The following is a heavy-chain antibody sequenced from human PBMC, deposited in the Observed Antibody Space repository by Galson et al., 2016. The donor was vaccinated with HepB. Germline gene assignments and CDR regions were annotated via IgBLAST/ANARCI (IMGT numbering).Heavy chain of an antibody. V-gene: IGHV3-48*02. Sequence: SLRLSCAASGFTFSSYSMNWVRQAPGKGLEWVSYISSSSSTIYYADSVKGRFTISRDSAKNSLYMQMNSLRDEDTAVYYCARNPRLYRRDYVWGSYRSLGIWFDPWGQGTLVTVSS. CDR3: ARNPRLYRRDYVWGSYRSLGIWFDP. CDR1: GFTFSSYS. CDR2: ISSSSSTI. D-gene: IGHD3-16*02. J-gene: IGHJ5*02.